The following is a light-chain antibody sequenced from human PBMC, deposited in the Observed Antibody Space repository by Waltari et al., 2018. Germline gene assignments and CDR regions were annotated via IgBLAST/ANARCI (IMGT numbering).Light chain of an antibody. V-gene: IGKV3-20*01. J-gene: IGKJ1*01. CDR1: QSVRGS. CDR2: GAS. Sequence: EIVLTQSPGTLSLSPGESATLSCRASQSVRGSLAWYQQKAGQAPRLLIYGASSRSTGIPDRFSGSGSGTDFSLTISRLEPEDVAVYYCQHYVRLPATFGQGTKVEI. CDR3: QHYVRLPAT.